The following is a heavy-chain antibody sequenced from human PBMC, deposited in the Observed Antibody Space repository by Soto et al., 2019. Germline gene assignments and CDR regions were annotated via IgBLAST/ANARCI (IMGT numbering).Heavy chain of an antibody. CDR1: GSTFTGYY. J-gene: IGHJ6*02. D-gene: IGHD2-2*01. CDR2: LNPNSGGT. V-gene: IGHV1-2*04. Sequence: ASVTVSSKASGSTFTGYYMHWVRQAPGQGLEWMGWLNPNSGGTNYAQKFQGWVTRTRDTSISTAYMELSRLRSDDTAVYYCARTTIVVVPAAVDYYYYGMDVWGQGTTVTVSS. CDR3: ARTTIVVVPAAVDYYYYGMDV.